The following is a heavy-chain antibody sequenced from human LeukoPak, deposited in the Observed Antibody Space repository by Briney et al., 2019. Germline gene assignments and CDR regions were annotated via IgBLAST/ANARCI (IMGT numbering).Heavy chain of an antibody. CDR3: ARDSQAYYDFWSGDFDY. J-gene: IGHJ4*02. Sequence: GASVKVSCKASGGTFSSYGISWVRQAPGQGLEWMGWISAYNGNTNYAQKLQGRVTMTTDTSTSTAYMELRSLRSDDTAVYYCARDSQAYYDFWSGDFDYWGQGTLVTVSS. CDR2: ISAYNGNT. V-gene: IGHV1-18*01. D-gene: IGHD3-3*01. CDR1: GGTFSSYG.